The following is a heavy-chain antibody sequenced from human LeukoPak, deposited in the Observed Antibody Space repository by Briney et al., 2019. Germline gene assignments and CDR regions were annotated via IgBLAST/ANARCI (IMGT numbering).Heavy chain of an antibody. CDR1: GYSFTSYW. Sequence: GESLKISCKGSGYSFTSYWIGWVRQMPGKGLEWMGIIYPGDSDTRYSPSFQGQVTISADKSISTAYLQWSSLKASDTGMYYCARYAPHSGYDDGLNYWGQGTLVTVSS. D-gene: IGHD5-12*01. CDR2: IYPGDSDT. J-gene: IGHJ4*02. V-gene: IGHV5-51*01. CDR3: ARYAPHSGYDDGLNY.